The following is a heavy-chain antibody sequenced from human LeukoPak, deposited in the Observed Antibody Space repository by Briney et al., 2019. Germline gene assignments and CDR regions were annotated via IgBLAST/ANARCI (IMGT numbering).Heavy chain of an antibody. D-gene: IGHD1/OR15-1a*01. CDR2: ISNRGYST. V-gene: IGHV3-11*01. CDR3: ARNKRRFDQ. J-gene: IGHJ4*02. CDR1: GFTFSDHY. Sequence: GGSLRLSCAASGFTFSDHYMSWIRQTPGEGLEWVSYISNRGYSTYYADSVKGRFTIPRDNAKNSLYLEMQSLRAEDTAVYYCARNKRRFDQWGQGTVVTVSS.